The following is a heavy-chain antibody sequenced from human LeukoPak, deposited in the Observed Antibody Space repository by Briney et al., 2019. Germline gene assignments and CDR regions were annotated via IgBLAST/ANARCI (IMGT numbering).Heavy chain of an antibody. D-gene: IGHD1-26*01. CDR1: GYTFRDYF. Sequence: GASVKVSCKASGYTFRDYFLHWVRQAPGQGLEWMGWINPNSGGTNYAQKFQGRVTMTRDTSISTAYMELSRLRSDDTAVYYCARDGGSYPRYWGQGTLVTVSS. V-gene: IGHV1-2*02. CDR3: ARDGGSYPRY. CDR2: INPNSGGT. J-gene: IGHJ4*02.